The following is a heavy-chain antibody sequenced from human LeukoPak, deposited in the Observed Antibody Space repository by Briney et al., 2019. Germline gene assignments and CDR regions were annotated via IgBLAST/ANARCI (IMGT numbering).Heavy chain of an antibody. J-gene: IGHJ4*02. CDR3: ASGVSSTSCYVDY. CDR2: ISSSSSNI. D-gene: IGHD2-2*01. Sequence: GWALTLSCAASGCTYSSYSSNLVRQAPAKGLEWVSYISSSSSNINYADCVKGRFTISRDNAKNSLYLQMERLRAEAKAVYYCASGVSSTSCYVDYWGQGPLVTVSS. V-gene: IGHV3-48*01. CDR1: GCTYSSYS.